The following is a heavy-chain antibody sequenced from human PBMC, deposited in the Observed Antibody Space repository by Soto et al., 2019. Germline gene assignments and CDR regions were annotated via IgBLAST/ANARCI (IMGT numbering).Heavy chain of an antibody. V-gene: IGHV3-30-3*01. CDR2: ISYDGSNK. J-gene: IGHJ4*02. Sequence: QVQLVESGGGVVQPGRSLRLSCAASGFTFSSHSMHWVRQAPGKGLEWVAVISYDGSNKYYADSVKGRFTISRDNSKNTRYLQMSSLRAEDTAVYYCARDLGDGFSLHYWGQGTLVTVS. D-gene: IGHD3-10*01. CDR3: ARDLGDGFSLHY. CDR1: GFTFSSHS.